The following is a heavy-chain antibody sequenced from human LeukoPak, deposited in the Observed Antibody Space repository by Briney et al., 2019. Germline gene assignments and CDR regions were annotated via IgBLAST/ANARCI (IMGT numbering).Heavy chain of an antibody. J-gene: IGHJ3*02. V-gene: IGHV4-31*03. CDR1: GDSISSAFYY. CDR3: ARNLGAVVTPGWAYDI. CDR2: IYHSGTT. D-gene: IGHD4-23*01. Sequence: SQTLSLTCTASGDSISSAFYYWSWIRQHPGKGLERIGYIYHSGTTYYNPSLKTRVTMSLDTSRNQFSLKLYSVTAADTAVYYCARNLGAVVTPGWAYDIWGQGTMVTVSS.